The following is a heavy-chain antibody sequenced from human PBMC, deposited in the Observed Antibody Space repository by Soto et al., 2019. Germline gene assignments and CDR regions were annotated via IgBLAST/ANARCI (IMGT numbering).Heavy chain of an antibody. CDR2: IYYSGST. Sequence: PSETLSLTCTVSGGSISSGGYYWSWIRQHPGKGLEWIGYIYYSGSTYYNPSLKSRVTISVDTSKNQFSLKLSSVTAADTAVYYCARVFNSGWYLFDYWGQGTLVTVSS. CDR3: ARVFNSGWYLFDY. V-gene: IGHV4-31*03. D-gene: IGHD6-19*01. J-gene: IGHJ4*02. CDR1: GGSISSGGYY.